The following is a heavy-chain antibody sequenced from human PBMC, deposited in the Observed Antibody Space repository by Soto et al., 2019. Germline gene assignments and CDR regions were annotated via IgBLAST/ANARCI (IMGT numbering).Heavy chain of an antibody. Sequence: SETLSLTCTVSGGSISSYYWSWIRQPPGKGLEWIGYIYYSGSTNYNPSLKSRVTISVDTSKNQFSLKLSSVTAADTAVYYCARDGTDFWGGYPRMDVWGQGTTVTVSS. V-gene: IGHV4-59*01. CDR1: GGSISSYY. CDR2: IYYSGST. CDR3: ARDGTDFWGGYPRMDV. J-gene: IGHJ6*02. D-gene: IGHD3-3*01.